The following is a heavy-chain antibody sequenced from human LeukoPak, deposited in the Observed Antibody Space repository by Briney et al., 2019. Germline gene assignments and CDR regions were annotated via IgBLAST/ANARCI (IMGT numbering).Heavy chain of an antibody. CDR2: LNPTGGST. Sequence: ASVKVSCKASGYTFTSYYIHWMRQAPGQGLEWMGILNPTGGSTSYAQKFQGRVTMTRDMSTSTVYMELSSLTSEDTAVYYCARVHYDILTGYYPGYSFDYWGQGTLVTVSS. D-gene: IGHD3-9*01. CDR3: ARVHYDILTGYYPGYSFDY. CDR1: GYTFTSYY. V-gene: IGHV1-46*01. J-gene: IGHJ4*02.